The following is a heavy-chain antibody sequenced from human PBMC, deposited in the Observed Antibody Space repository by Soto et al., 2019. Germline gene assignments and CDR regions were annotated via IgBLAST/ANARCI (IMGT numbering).Heavy chain of an antibody. D-gene: IGHD1-26*01. CDR3: ARGVVGTTLHDAFDI. V-gene: IGHV4-30-4*01. Sequence: QVQLQESGPGLVKPSQTLSLTCAVSGVSISSGDYYWTWIRQPPGKGLEYIGYIYYNGNTYYNPSLQRRVTISLDTSKNHFSLSLRSVTAADTAVYYCARGVVGTTLHDAFDIWGQGTMVTVSS. CDR1: GVSISSGDYY. CDR2: IYYNGNT. J-gene: IGHJ3*02.